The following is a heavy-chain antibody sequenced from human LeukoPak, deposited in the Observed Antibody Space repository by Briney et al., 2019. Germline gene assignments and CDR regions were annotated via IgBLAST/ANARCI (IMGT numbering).Heavy chain of an antibody. Sequence: GGSLRLSCAASGFTFSSYGMSWVRQAPGKGLEWVSAISGSGGSTYYADSVKGRFTISRDNPKNTLYLQMNSLRAEDTAVYYCAKGEQQLVLFYYMDVWGKGTTVTVSS. CDR2: ISGSGGST. V-gene: IGHV3-23*01. D-gene: IGHD6-13*01. CDR1: GFTFSSYG. CDR3: AKGEQQLVLFYYMDV. J-gene: IGHJ6*03.